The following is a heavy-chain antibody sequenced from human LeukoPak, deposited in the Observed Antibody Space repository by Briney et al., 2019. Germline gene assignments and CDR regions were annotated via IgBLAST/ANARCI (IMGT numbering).Heavy chain of an antibody. CDR2: INHSGST. J-gene: IGHJ4*02. V-gene: IGHV4-34*01. D-gene: IGHD3-3*01. CDR1: GGSFSGYY. Sequence: PSETLSLTCAVYGGSFSGYYWSWIRQPPGKGLERIGKINHSGSTNYNPSLKSRVTISVDTSKNQFSLKLSSVTAADTAVYYCARGAYRITISWAFFDYWGQGTLVTVSS. CDR3: ARGAYRITISWAFFDY.